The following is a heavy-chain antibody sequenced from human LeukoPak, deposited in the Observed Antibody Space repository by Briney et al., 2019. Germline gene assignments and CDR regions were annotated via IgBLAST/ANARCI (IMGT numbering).Heavy chain of an antibody. CDR2: INHSGST. J-gene: IGHJ5*02. V-gene: IGHV4-34*01. CDR1: VGSFSDYY. CDR3: ARQRATIFGVVIMYGSRNWFDP. Sequence: SETLSLTCAVYVGSFSDYYWIWIRQSRGKGGEWSGEINHSGSTTYSASLKSRVTISVVTSKNQFSLKLSSVTAADTAVYYCARQRATIFGVVIMYGSRNWFDPWGQGTLVTVSS. D-gene: IGHD3-3*01.